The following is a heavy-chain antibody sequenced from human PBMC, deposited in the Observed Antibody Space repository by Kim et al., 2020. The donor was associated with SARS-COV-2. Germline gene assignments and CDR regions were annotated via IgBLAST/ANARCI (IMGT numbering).Heavy chain of an antibody. J-gene: IGHJ6*02. V-gene: IGHV1-46*01. Sequence: ASVKVSCKASGYTFTSYYMHWVRQAPGQGLEWMGIINPSGGSTSYAQKFQGRVTMTRDTSTSTVYMELSSLRSEDTAVYYCARDHPADSYGFRYYYYYGMDVWGQGTTVTVSS. D-gene: IGHD5-18*01. CDR2: INPSGGST. CDR3: ARDHPADSYGFRYYYYYGMDV. CDR1: GYTFTSYY.